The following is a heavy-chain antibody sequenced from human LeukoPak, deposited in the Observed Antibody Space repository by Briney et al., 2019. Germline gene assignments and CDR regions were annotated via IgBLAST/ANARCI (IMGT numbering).Heavy chain of an antibody. CDR3: ARDLDRGVNWFDP. CDR1: GGSISSCSYF. Sequence: SETLSLTCTVSGGSISSCSYFWGWIRQPPGKGLEWIGSIYYSGSTYDNPSLKSRVTISVDTSTNQFSLKLSSVTAGDRAVYYCARDLDRGVNWFDPWGQGTLVTVSS. CDR2: IYYSGST. J-gene: IGHJ5*02. V-gene: IGHV4-39*07. D-gene: IGHD3-10*01.